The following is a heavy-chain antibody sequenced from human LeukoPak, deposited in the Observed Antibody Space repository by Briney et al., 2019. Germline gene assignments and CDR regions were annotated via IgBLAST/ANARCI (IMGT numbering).Heavy chain of an antibody. V-gene: IGHV1-2*02. CDR3: ASISYGDYSFDY. J-gene: IGHJ4*02. Sequence: ASVKVSCKASGYTFTGYYMHWVRQAPGQGLEWMGWINPNSGGTNYSQKFQGRVTITRDTSASTAYMELSSLRSEDTAVYYCASISYGDYSFDYWGQGTLVTVSS. CDR2: INPNSGGT. D-gene: IGHD4-17*01. CDR1: GYTFTGYY.